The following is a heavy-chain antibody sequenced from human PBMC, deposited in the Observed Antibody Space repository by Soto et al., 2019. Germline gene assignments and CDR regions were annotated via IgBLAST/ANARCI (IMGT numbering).Heavy chain of an antibody. CDR3: ARDCRYYYDSSGYRPVYYGMDV. J-gene: IGHJ6*02. Sequence: GASVKVSCKASGYTFTSYGISWVRQDPGQGLEWMVWISAYNGNTNYAQKLQGRVTMTTDTSTSTAYKELRSLRSDDTAVYYCARDCRYYYDSSGYRPVYYGMDVWGQGTTVTVSS. V-gene: IGHV1-18*01. CDR2: ISAYNGNT. D-gene: IGHD3-22*01. CDR1: GYTFTSYG.